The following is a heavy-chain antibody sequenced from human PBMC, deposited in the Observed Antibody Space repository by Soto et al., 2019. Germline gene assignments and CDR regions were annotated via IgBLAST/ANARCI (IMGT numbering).Heavy chain of an antibody. CDR1: GFTFSSYS. J-gene: IGHJ5*02. V-gene: IGHV3-48*02. CDR3: ARVDRGYSYGYRLDP. Sequence: GSLRLSCAASGFTFSSYSMNWVRQAPGKGLEWVSYISSSSSTIYYADSVKGRFTISRDNAKNSLYLQMNSLRDEDTAVYYCARVDRGYSYGYRLDPWGQGTLVTVSS. CDR2: ISSSSSTI. D-gene: IGHD5-18*01.